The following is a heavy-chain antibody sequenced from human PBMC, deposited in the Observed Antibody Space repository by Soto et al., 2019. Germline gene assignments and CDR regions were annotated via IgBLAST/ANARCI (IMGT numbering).Heavy chain of an antibody. Sequence: QVQLQESGPGLVKPSQTLSLACSVSGASINSGGYFWSWIRQLPGKGLEWIGYIHYSGNTYYNPSLKSRVVMSMDTSKNDFSLKLSSVTAADTAVFYCARGFVETAMAFDYWGQGALVTVSS. J-gene: IGHJ4*02. CDR3: ARGFVETAMAFDY. CDR2: IHYSGNT. D-gene: IGHD5-18*01. V-gene: IGHV4-31*03. CDR1: GASINSGGYF.